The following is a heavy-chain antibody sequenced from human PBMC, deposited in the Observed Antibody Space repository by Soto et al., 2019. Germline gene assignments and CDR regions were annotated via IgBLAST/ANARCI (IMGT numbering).Heavy chain of an antibody. CDR3: AKRRGAGGHFDY. CDR2: VSIGGST. J-gene: IGHJ4*02. D-gene: IGHD2-15*01. V-gene: IGHV3-23*01. CDR1: GFTVRSYA. Sequence: DVQLLESGGGLVQPEGSRRLSCAPSGFTVRSYAMGWVRQGPGKGLEWVAVVSIGGSTHYADSVRGRFTISRDNSKNTLSLQMNSLTAEDTAVYFCAKRRGAGGHFDYWGQGALVTVSS.